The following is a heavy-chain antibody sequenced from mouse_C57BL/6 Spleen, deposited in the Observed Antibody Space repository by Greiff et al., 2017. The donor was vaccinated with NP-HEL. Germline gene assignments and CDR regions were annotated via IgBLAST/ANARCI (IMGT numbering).Heavy chain of an antibody. V-gene: IGHV1-52*01. J-gene: IGHJ2*01. CDR2: IDPSDSET. D-gene: IGHD4-1*02. Sequence: PIQGLEWIGNIDPSDSETHYNQKFKDKATLTVDKSSSTAYMQLSSLTSEDSAVYYCARQLGRDDYWGKGTTLTVSS. CDR3: ARQLGRDDY.